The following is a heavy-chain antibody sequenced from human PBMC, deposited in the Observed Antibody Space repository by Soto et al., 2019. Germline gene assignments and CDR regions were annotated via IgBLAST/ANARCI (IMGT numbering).Heavy chain of an antibody. D-gene: IGHD3-22*01. J-gene: IGHJ6*04. Sequence: GGSLRLSCASAGFTFYDYSMHLVRQAPGKGLEWVSGISWNSGTIGYADSVKGRFTISRDNAKNSLYLQMNSLRAEDTALYYCQKGHYDSSRYYYSVMDFWVKGTTVTVSS. CDR2: ISWNSGTI. CDR1: GFTFYDYS. CDR3: QKGHYDSSRYYYSVMDF. V-gene: IGHV3-9*01.